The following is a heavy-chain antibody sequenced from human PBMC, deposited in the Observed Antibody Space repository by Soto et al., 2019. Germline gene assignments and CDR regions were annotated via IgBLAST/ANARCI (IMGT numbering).Heavy chain of an antibody. CDR2: IKSKTDGGTT. D-gene: IGHD5-12*01. J-gene: IGHJ6*02. CDR1: GFTFSNAW. CDR3: TTDDGDGYPLGYYYYGMDV. Sequence: GGSLRLSCAASGFTFSNAWMNWVRQAPGKGLEWVGRIKSKTDGGTTDYAAPVKGRFTISRDDSKNTLYLQMNSLKTEDTAVYYCTTDDGDGYPLGYYYYGMDVWGQGTTVTVSS. V-gene: IGHV3-15*07.